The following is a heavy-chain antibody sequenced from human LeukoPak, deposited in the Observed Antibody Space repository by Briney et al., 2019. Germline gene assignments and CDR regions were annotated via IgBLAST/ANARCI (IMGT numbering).Heavy chain of an antibody. Sequence: PSETQSLTCTVSGGSISSYYWSWIRQPAGKGLQWIGRIHISGSTDYNPSLGSRVTMSVDTSKNQFSLKLSSVTAADTAVYYCAREGSMTARPFVSIDYWGQGTLVTVSS. CDR2: IHISGST. J-gene: IGHJ4*02. D-gene: IGHD6-6*01. CDR1: GGSISSYY. CDR3: AREGSMTARPFVSIDY. V-gene: IGHV4-4*07.